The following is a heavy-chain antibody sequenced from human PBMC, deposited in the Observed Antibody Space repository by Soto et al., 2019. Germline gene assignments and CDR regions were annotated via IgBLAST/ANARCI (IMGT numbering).Heavy chain of an antibody. CDR3: TRLIAATVRPEG. CDR1: GFTFSGSA. J-gene: IGHJ4*02. CDR2: IRSKANSYAT. Sequence: EVQLVESGGGLVQPGGSLKLSCAASGFTFSGSALHWVRQASGKGLEWVGRIRSKANSYATAYAASVKGGFTISSDDSKHTAYRQMTSLKTEDAAVYYCTRLIAATVRPEGWGQGTLVTVSA. D-gene: IGHD4-4*01. V-gene: IGHV3-73*01.